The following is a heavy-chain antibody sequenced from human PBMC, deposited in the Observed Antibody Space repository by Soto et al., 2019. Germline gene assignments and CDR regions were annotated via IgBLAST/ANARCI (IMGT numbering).Heavy chain of an antibody. Sequence: SVKVCCKASGGTFRSYAISWVRQAPGQGLEWMGGIIPIFGTANYAQKFQGRVTITADESTSKAYMELSSLRSEDTAVYYWARAQTGEAFDYWGQGTLVTVSS. CDR3: ARAQTGEAFDY. V-gene: IGHV1-69*13. D-gene: IGHD7-27*01. J-gene: IGHJ4*02. CDR2: IIPIFGTA. CDR1: GGTFRSYA.